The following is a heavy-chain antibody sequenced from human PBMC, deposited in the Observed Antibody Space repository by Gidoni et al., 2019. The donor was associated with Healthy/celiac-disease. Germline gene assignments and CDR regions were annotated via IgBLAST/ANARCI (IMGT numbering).Heavy chain of an antibody. Sequence: EVQLVQSGAEVKKPGESLKISCKGSGYIFTSYWIGWVRQMLGKGREWMGIIYPGDADNRNSTPFHRRVTISADKSISTAYQQWSSLQASDTAMYYCAGHLEVVVPAAPYYYYYYMDVWGKGTTVTVSS. V-gene: IGHV5-51*01. D-gene: IGHD2-2*01. J-gene: IGHJ6*03. CDR1: GYIFTSYW. CDR3: AGHLEVVVPAAPYYYYYYMDV. CDR2: IYPGDADN.